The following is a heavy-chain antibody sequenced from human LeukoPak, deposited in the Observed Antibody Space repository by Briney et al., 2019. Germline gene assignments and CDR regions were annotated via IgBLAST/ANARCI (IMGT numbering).Heavy chain of an antibody. J-gene: IGHJ4*02. CDR1: GFTFSSYE. CDR2: ISSSGSTI. Sequence: GGSLRLSCAASGFTFSSYEMNWVRQAPGKGLEWVSYISSSGSTIYYADSVKGRFTISSDNAKNSLYLQMNSLRAEDTAVYYCASLWFGELGGYWGQGTLVTVSS. V-gene: IGHV3-48*03. D-gene: IGHD3-10*01. CDR3: ASLWFGELGGY.